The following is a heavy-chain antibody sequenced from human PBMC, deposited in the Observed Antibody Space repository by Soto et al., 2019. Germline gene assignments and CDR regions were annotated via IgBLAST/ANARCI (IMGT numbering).Heavy chain of an antibody. J-gene: IGHJ2*01. D-gene: IGHD5-12*01. CDR2: IIPIFGTV. CDR1: GGTFSNYP. V-gene: IGHV1-69*12. CDR3: ARGNHRWLQLWYFDL. Sequence: QVQLVQSGAEVKKPGSSVKVSCKASGGTFSNYPISWVRQVPGQGLECMGGIIPIFGTVNYAQKFQGRVTITADESTSTAYMELSSLRSEDTAVYYCARGNHRWLQLWYFDLWGRGTLVTVSS.